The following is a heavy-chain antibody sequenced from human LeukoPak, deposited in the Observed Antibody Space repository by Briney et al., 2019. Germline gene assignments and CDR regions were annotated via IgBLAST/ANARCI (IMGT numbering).Heavy chain of an antibody. Sequence: GGSLRLSCAASGFTFSTYSINWVRQAPGKGLEWVSGITSSSTIYYADSVKGRFTISRDNAKNSLYPQMNSLRAEDTAVYYCARPRDGYNLVAFDIWGQGTMVSVSS. CDR1: GFTFSTYS. J-gene: IGHJ3*02. CDR3: ARPRDGYNLVAFDI. V-gene: IGHV3-69-1*01. D-gene: IGHD5-24*01. CDR2: ITSSSTI.